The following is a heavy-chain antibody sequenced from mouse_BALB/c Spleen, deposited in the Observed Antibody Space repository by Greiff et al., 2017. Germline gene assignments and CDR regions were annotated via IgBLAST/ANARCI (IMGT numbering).Heavy chain of an antibody. CDR3: ARKDYGSSSFAY. V-gene: IGHV1-47*01. CDR2: FHPYNDDT. J-gene: IGHJ3*01. CDR1: GYTFTTYP. Sequence: VKLQESGAELVKPGASVKMSCKAFGYTFTTYPIEWMKQNHGKSLEWIGNFHPYNDDTKYNEKFKGKAKLTVEKSSSTVYLELSRLTSDDSAVYYCARKDYGSSSFAYWGQGTLVTVSA. D-gene: IGHD1-1*01.